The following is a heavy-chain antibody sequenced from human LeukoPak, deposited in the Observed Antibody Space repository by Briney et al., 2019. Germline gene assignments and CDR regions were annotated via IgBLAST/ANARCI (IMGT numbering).Heavy chain of an antibody. V-gene: IGHV1-18*01. CDR3: ARDQQWLDPARHDFDY. Sequence: ASVKVSCKASGYTFISYGFSWVRQAPGQGLEWMEWISAYNGNTNYAQKLQGRVTMTTDTSTSTAYMELRSLRSDDTAVYYCARDQQWLDPARHDFDYWGQGTLVTVSS. CDR2: ISAYNGNT. CDR1: GYTFISYG. D-gene: IGHD6-19*01. J-gene: IGHJ4*02.